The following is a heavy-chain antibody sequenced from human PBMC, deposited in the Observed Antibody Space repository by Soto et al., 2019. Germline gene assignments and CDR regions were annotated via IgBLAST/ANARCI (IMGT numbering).Heavy chain of an antibody. D-gene: IGHD2-2*01. Sequence: PGGSLRLSCAASGFTFSSYWMSWVRQAPGKGLEWVADIKQDGSDKYYVDSVKGRFTISRDNAKNSLYLQMNSLRAEDTAVFYCAREDSRVPAANNWFDPWGQGTLVTVSS. J-gene: IGHJ5*02. V-gene: IGHV3-7*01. CDR2: IKQDGSDK. CDR1: GFTFSSYW. CDR3: AREDSRVPAANNWFDP.